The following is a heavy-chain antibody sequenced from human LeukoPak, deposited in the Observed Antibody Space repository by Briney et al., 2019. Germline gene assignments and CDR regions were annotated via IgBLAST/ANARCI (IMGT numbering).Heavy chain of an antibody. CDR3: ARILLQAFDI. CDR1: GASLSGHY. J-gene: IGHJ3*02. CDR2: MSDRGST. V-gene: IGHV4-59*11. Sequence: SETLFLTCTVSGASLSGHYWTWIRQSPGTGLEWIGYMSDRGSTNYNPSLKSRVTISVDTSKTQYSLKLSCVTAAATTVYYWARILLQAFDIWGQGTMVTVSS.